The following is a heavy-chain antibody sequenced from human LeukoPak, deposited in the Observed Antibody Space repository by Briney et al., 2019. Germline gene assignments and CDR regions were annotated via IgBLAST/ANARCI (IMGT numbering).Heavy chain of an antibody. Sequence: TSETLSLTCTVSGGSVSGGSYYWSWIRQPPGKGLEWIGYIYYSGSTNYNPSLKSRVTISVDTSKNQFSLKLSSVTAADTAVYYCARGGEADYWGQGTLVTVSS. V-gene: IGHV4-61*01. J-gene: IGHJ4*02. CDR3: ARGGEADY. CDR2: IYYSGST. CDR1: GGSVSGGSYY.